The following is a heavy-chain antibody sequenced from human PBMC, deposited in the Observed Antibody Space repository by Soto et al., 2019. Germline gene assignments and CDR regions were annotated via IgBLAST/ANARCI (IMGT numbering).Heavy chain of an antibody. D-gene: IGHD2-15*01. CDR3: ARGPPVVSASRGDGMHV. CDR2: INSDGSST. J-gene: IGHJ6*02. V-gene: IGHV3-74*01. CDR1: GFTFSSYW. Sequence: EVQLVESGGGLVQPGGSLRLSCAASGFTFSSYWMHWVRRAPGKGLVCVSHINSDGSSTIYADSVKDRFTISRDNAKNTLYLQVNSLRADDTAVYYCARGPPVVSASRGDGMHVWGQGTTVTVSS.